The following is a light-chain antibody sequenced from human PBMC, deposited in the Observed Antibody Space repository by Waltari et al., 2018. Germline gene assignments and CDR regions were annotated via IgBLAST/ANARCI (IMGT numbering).Light chain of an antibody. Sequence: DIQMTQSPSTLSASVGDRVTITCRASQSISSWLAWYQQKPGKAPKLLIYKASSLESGVPSRFSGSGSGTEFTLTISSLQPDDFATYYCQQYNSPPAFGQGTKVGVK. CDR3: QQYNSPPA. J-gene: IGKJ1*01. CDR2: KAS. CDR1: QSISSW. V-gene: IGKV1-5*03.